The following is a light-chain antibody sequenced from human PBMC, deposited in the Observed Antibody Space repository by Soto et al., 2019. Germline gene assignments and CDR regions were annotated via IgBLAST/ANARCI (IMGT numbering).Light chain of an antibody. CDR1: SSDVGSYKL. V-gene: IGLV2-23*01. CDR3: CSYAGTRTYV. CDR2: ADD. Sequence: QSALTQPASVSGSPGQSITISCTGTSSDVGSYKLVSWYQQHPGKAPKLMIYADDKRPPGVSNRFSGSKSSNTASLTISGLQAEDEADYYCCSYAGTRTYVLGNGTKVTVL. J-gene: IGLJ1*01.